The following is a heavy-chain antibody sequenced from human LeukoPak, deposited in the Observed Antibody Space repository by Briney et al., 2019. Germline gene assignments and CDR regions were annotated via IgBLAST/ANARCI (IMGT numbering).Heavy chain of an antibody. CDR2: ISAYNGNT. CDR1: GYTFTSYG. D-gene: IGHD2-2*02. J-gene: IGHJ6*03. Sequence: ASVKVSCKASGYTFTSYGISWVRQALGQGLEWMGWISAYNGNTNYAQKFQGRVTITTDESTSTAYMELSSLRSEDTAVYYCARGMYQLLYGNYYYMDVWGKGTTVTVSS. V-gene: IGHV1-18*01. CDR3: ARGMYQLLYGNYYYMDV.